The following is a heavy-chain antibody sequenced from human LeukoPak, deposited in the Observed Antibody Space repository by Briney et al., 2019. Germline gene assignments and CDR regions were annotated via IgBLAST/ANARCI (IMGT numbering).Heavy chain of an antibody. Sequence: PSETLSLTCAVYGGSFSGYYWSWIRQPPGKGLEWIGEINHNGSTNYNPSLKSRVTISVDTSKNQFSLKLSSVTAADTAVYYCARGSTYYDFWSGSRSPYCDYWGQGTLVTVSS. J-gene: IGHJ4*02. CDR3: ARGSTYYDFWSGSRSPYCDY. CDR1: GGSFSGYY. D-gene: IGHD3-3*01. CDR2: INHNGST. V-gene: IGHV4-34*01.